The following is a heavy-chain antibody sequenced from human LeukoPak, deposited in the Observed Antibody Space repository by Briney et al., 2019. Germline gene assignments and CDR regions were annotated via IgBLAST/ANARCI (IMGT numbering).Heavy chain of an antibody. CDR1: GFTFSSYS. J-gene: IGHJ6*02. CDR2: ISSSSSYI. Sequence: GGSLRLSCAASGFTFSSYSMNWVRQAPGKGLEWVSSISSSSSYIYYADSVKGRFTISRDNAKHSLYLQMNSLRAEDTASYYCAKEMYYDILTGYPQYTMDVWGQGTTVTVSS. V-gene: IGHV3-21*04. CDR3: AKEMYYDILTGYPQYTMDV. D-gene: IGHD3-9*01.